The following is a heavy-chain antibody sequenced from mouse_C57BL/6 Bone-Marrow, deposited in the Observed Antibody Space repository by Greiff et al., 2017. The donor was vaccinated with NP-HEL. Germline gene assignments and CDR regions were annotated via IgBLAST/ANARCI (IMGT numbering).Heavy chain of an antibody. Sequence: EVQLVESGEGLVKPGGSLKLSCAASGFTFSSYAMSWVRQTPEKRLEWVAYISSGGDYIYYADTVKGRFTISRDNARNTLYLQMSSLKSEDTAMYYCTRGAAQGDYYAMDYWGQGTSVTVSS. CDR1: GFTFSSYA. D-gene: IGHD3-2*02. V-gene: IGHV5-9-1*02. J-gene: IGHJ4*01. CDR3: TRGAAQGDYYAMDY. CDR2: ISSGGDYI.